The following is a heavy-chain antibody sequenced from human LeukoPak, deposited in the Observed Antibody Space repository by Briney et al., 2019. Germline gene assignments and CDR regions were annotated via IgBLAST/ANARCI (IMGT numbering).Heavy chain of an antibody. V-gene: IGHV1-46*01. CDR3: AKEKPTVVRSGLDH. J-gene: IGHJ4*02. CDR1: GYTFTNYY. Sequence: GASVKVSCEASGYTFTNYYIYCGRQAPGQGLEWMGMINPSGGSTIYAQKCQERVRMTRDPSTSPVYLELSTLRPNDPATYYCAKEKPTVVRSGLDHWGQGPLVTVSS. D-gene: IGHD4-23*01. CDR2: INPSGGST.